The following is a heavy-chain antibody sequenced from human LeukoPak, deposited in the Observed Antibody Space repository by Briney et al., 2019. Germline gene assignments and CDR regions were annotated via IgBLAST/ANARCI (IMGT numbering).Heavy chain of an antibody. J-gene: IGHJ4*02. CDR2: INANNGNT. CDR3: ARGPIAAAGDS. CDR1: GYTYTSYG. D-gene: IGHD6-13*01. Sequence: ASVKVSCKASGYTYTSYGITWVRQAPGQGLEWMGWINANNGNTNYAQNLQGRVTMTTDTSTSTAYMELRSLRSDDTAVYYCARGPIAAAGDSWGQGTLVTVSS. V-gene: IGHV1-18*01.